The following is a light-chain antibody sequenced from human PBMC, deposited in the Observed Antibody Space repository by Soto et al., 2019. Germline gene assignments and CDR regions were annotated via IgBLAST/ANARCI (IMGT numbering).Light chain of an antibody. CDR3: SSYADSNNVV. Sequence: QSALTQPPSASGSPGQSVTISCTETSSDVGGYNYVSWYQQHPGKAPKLMIYEVSKRPSGVPDRFSGSKSGNTASLTVSGLQAEDEADYCCSSYADSNNVVFGGGTKLTVL. J-gene: IGLJ2*01. V-gene: IGLV2-8*01. CDR1: SSDVGGYNY. CDR2: EVS.